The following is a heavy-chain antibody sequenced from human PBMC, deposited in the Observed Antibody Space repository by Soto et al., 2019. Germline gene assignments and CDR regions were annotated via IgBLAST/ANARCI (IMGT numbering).Heavy chain of an antibody. J-gene: IGHJ4*02. CDR2: INHSGST. CDR1: GGSFSGYY. D-gene: IGHD2-21*02. CDR3: ARGHVPPTYCGGDCCYYFDY. Sequence: SETLSLTCAVYGGSFSGYYWSWIRQPPGKGLEWIGEINHSGSTNYNPSLKSRVTISVDTSKNQFSLKLSSVTAADTAVYYCARGHVPPTYCGGDCCYYFDYWGQGTLVTVSS. V-gene: IGHV4-34*01.